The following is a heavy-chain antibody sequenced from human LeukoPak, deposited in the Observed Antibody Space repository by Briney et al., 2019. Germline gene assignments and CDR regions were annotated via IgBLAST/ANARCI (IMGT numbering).Heavy chain of an antibody. CDR3: ALKLGMTVWYFDL. Sequence: SVKVSCKASGGTFSSYAISWVRQAPGQGLEWMGRIIPILGIANYAQKFQGRVTITADKSTSTAYMELSSLRSEDTAVYYCALKLGMTVWYFDLWGRGTLVTVSS. J-gene: IGHJ2*01. D-gene: IGHD7-27*01. CDR2: IIPILGIA. V-gene: IGHV1-69*04. CDR1: GGTFSSYA.